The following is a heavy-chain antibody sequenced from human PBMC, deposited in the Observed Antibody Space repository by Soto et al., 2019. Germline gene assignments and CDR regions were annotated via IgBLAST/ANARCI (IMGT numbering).Heavy chain of an antibody. V-gene: IGHV1-69*01. CDR3: ALWGFRDGNKSKNNYRMDV. CDR1: GGTFNSYA. J-gene: IGHJ6*02. Sequence: QVQLVQSGAEVKKPGSSVKVSCKASGGTFNSYAISWVRQPPGQGLEWMGGIIPIFGTANYAQNFQGRVAITAGDSTNAAYMQLISLRCEDTAVYYCALWGFRDGNKSKNNYRMDVGGQGTTVTVSS. CDR2: IIPIFGTA. D-gene: IGHD3-10*01.